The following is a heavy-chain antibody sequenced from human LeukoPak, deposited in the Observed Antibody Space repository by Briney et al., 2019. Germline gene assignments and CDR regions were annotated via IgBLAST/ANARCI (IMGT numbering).Heavy chain of an antibody. CDR1: GYTFTGYY. D-gene: IGHD6-19*01. CDR2: INPNSGGT. V-gene: IGHV1-2*02. J-gene: IGHJ4*02. Sequence: ASVKVSCKASGYTFTGYYMHWVRQAPGQGLEWMGWINPNSGGTNYAQKFQGRVTMTSDTSISTAYMELSRLRSDDTAVYYCARTGSYSSGCAYWGQGTLVTVSS. CDR3: ARTGSYSSGCAY.